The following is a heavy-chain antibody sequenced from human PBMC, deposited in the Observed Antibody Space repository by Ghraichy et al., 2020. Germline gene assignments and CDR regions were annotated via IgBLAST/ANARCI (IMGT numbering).Heavy chain of an antibody. V-gene: IGHV4-34*01. CDR3: ARGYKWELTYFDY. J-gene: IGHJ4*02. CDR2: INHSGST. Sequence: SETLSLTCAVYGGSFSGYYWSWIRQPPGKGLEWIGEINHSGSTNYNPSLKSRVTISVDTSKNQFSLKLSSVTAADTAVYYCARGYKWELTYFDYWGLGTLVTVSS. CDR1: GGSFSGYY. D-gene: IGHD1-26*01.